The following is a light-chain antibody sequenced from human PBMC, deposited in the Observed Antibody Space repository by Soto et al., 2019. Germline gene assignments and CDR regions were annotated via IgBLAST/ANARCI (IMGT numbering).Light chain of an antibody. Sequence: QSVLTQPASVSGSPGQSITISCTGTSSDVGSYNLVSWYQQHPGKAPKLMIYEGNKRPSGVSNRFSGSKSANTASLTISGLQTEDEADYYCCSYAGTNTFVLGTGTKLTVL. J-gene: IGLJ1*01. CDR3: CSYAGTNTFV. CDR1: SSDVGSYNL. CDR2: EGN. V-gene: IGLV2-23*01.